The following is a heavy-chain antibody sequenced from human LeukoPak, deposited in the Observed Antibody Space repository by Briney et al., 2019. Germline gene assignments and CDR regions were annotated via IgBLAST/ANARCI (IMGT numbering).Heavy chain of an antibody. CDR1: GFTVSSNY. Sequence: GSLRLSCAASGFTVSSNYMSWVRQAPGKGLEWVSVTYSGGSTYYADSVKGRFTISRDNSKNTLYLQMNSLRAEDTAVYYCARSSVVAAVDYWGQGTLVTVSS. CDR3: ARSSVVAAVDY. D-gene: IGHD2-2*01. CDR2: TYSGGST. V-gene: IGHV3-53*01. J-gene: IGHJ4*02.